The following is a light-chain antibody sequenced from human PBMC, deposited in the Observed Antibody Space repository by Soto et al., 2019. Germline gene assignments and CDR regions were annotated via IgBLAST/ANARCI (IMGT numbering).Light chain of an antibody. Sequence: QSALTQPPSASGSPGQSVTISCTGTSSDVGSYNYVSWYQQNPGKAPKLIIYEVSKRPPGVPDRFSGSKSGNTASLSVSGPQAEDDGDYYCSSYAGSNIYVFGTGTKLTVL. J-gene: IGLJ1*01. CDR1: SSDVGSYNY. CDR3: SSYAGSNIYV. V-gene: IGLV2-8*01. CDR2: EVS.